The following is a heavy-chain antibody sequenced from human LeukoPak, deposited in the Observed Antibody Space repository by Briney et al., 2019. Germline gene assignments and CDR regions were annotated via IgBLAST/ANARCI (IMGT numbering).Heavy chain of an antibody. J-gene: IGHJ5*02. Sequence: PGGSLRLSCAASGFTFSSYAMNWVRQAPGKGLEWVSSISSSSSYIYYADSVKGRFTISRDNAKNSLYLQMNSLRAEDTAVYYCARFALVNWFDPWGQGTLVTVSS. CDR1: GFTFSSYA. V-gene: IGHV3-21*01. CDR2: ISSSSSYI. CDR3: ARFALVNWFDP. D-gene: IGHD2-2*01.